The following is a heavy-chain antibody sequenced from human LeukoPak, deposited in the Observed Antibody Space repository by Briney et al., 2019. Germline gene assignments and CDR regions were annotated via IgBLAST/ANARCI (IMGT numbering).Heavy chain of an antibody. CDR2: XNHSGST. CDR1: GGSFSGYY. CDR3: ARGAIVVVPAAIWGFDY. Sequence: PSETLSLTCAVYGGSFSGYYWSWIRQPPGKGLXXXXXXNHSGSTNYNPSLKSRVTISVDTSKNQFSLKLSSVTAADTAVYYCARGAIVVVPAAIWGFDYWGQGTLVTVSS. J-gene: IGHJ4*02. V-gene: IGHV4-34*01. D-gene: IGHD2-2*02.